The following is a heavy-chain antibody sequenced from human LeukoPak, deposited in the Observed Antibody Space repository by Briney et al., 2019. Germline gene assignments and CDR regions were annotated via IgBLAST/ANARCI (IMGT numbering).Heavy chain of an antibody. CDR3: ARDPYCSGGSCPLNWFDP. Sequence: VASVKVSCKASGYTFTGYYMHWVRQAPGQGLEWMGCINPNSGGTNYAQKFQGRVTMTRDTSISTAYMELSRLRSDDTAVYYCARDPYCSGGSCPLNWFDPWGQGTLVTVSS. CDR1: GYTFTGYY. CDR2: INPNSGGT. V-gene: IGHV1-2*02. D-gene: IGHD2-15*01. J-gene: IGHJ5*02.